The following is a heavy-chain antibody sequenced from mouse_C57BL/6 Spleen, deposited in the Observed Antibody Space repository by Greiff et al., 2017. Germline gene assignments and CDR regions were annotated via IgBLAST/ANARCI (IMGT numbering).Heavy chain of an antibody. D-gene: IGHD2-2*01. CDR3: ARSGFSYCYDGAMDY. Sequence: QVQLQQPGTELVKPGASVKLSCKASGYTFTSYWMHWVKQRPGQGLEWIGNINPSNGGTNYNEKFKSKATLTVDKSSSTAYMQLSSLTSEASAVYYCARSGFSYCYDGAMDYWGQGTSVTVSS. CDR1: GYTFTSYW. J-gene: IGHJ4*01. V-gene: IGHV1-53*01. CDR2: INPSNGGT.